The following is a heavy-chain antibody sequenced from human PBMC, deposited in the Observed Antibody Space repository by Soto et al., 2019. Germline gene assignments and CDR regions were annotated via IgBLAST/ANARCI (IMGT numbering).Heavy chain of an antibody. D-gene: IGHD6-19*01. J-gene: IGHJ6*02. CDR1: GFTVSSNY. CDR3: ARDRQWLRGGMDV. V-gene: IGHV3-53*01. Sequence: PGGSLRLSCAASGFTVSSNYMSWVRQAPGKGLEWVSVIYSGGSTYYADSVKGRFTISRDNSKNTLYLQMNSLRAEDTAVYYCARDRQWLRGGMDVWGQGTTVTVSS. CDR2: IYSGGST.